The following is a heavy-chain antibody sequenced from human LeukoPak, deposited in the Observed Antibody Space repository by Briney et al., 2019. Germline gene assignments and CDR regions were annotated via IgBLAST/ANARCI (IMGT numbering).Heavy chain of an antibody. Sequence: GGSLRLSCAASGFTFSDYEMNWVRQAPGTGLEWVSYISSSDNTIYYADSGKGRFTISRDNSKNSLYLQMNSLRAEDTAVYYCAKAANWGSFDYWGQGTLVTVSS. CDR2: ISSSDNTI. CDR3: AKAANWGSFDY. CDR1: GFTFSDYE. V-gene: IGHV3-48*03. J-gene: IGHJ4*02. D-gene: IGHD7-27*01.